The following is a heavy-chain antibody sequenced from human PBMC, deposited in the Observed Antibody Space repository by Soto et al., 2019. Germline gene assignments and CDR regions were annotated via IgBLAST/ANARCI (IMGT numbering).Heavy chain of an antibody. CDR1: GFTFSSYA. D-gene: IGHD6-6*01. CDR2: ISYDGSNK. J-gene: IGHJ6*02. V-gene: IGHV3-30-3*01. CDR3: AREMRGSSQWYYYYGMDV. Sequence: PGGSLRLSCAASGFTFSSYAMHWVRQAPGKGLEWVALISYDGSNKYYADSVKGRFTISRDNSKNTLYLQMNSLRAEDTAVYYCAREMRGSSQWYYYYGMDVWGQGTTVTVSS.